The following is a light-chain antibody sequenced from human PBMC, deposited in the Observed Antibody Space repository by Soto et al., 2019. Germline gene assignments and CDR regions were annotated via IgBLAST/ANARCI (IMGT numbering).Light chain of an antibody. J-gene: IGKJ4*01. CDR3: QQSYSTPLT. Sequence: DIQMTQSPSSLSASVGDRVTITCRASQSIATYLNWYQQKPGKAPKVLIYAASSLQSGVPSRFSGSGSGTDFTLTISTLQPEDFATYYCQQSYSTPLTFCGGTKVEI. V-gene: IGKV1-39*01. CDR1: QSIATY. CDR2: AAS.